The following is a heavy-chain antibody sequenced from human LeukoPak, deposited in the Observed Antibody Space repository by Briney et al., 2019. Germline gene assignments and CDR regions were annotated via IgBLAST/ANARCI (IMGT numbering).Heavy chain of an antibody. V-gene: IGHV4-39*01. CDR2: IYYSGST. D-gene: IGHD2-15*01. J-gene: IGHJ4*02. CDR3: ARHAYCNGGSCYSRAYLDY. CDR1: GGSISSSSYY. Sequence: SETLSLTCTVSGGSISSSSYYWGWIRQPPGKGLEWIGSIYYSGSTYYNPSLKSRVTISVDTSKNQFSLKLSSVTAADTAVYYCARHAYCNGGSCYSRAYLDYWGQGTLVTVSS.